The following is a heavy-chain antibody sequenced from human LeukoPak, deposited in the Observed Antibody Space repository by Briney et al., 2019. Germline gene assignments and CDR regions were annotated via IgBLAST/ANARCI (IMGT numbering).Heavy chain of an antibody. V-gene: IGHV3-30-3*01. CDR2: ISYDGSNK. CDR1: GFTFSSYT. Sequence: PGGSLRLSCAASGFTFSSYTMHWVRQAPGKGLEWVALISYDGSNKYYADSVKGRFTISRDNAKNSLYLQMNSLRAEDTAVYYCARAASAVAGAFDYWGQGTLVTVSS. CDR3: ARAASAVAGAFDY. J-gene: IGHJ4*02. D-gene: IGHD6-19*01.